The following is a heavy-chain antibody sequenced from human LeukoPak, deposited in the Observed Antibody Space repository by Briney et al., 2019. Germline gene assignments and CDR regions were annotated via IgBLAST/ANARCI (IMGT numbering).Heavy chain of an antibody. J-gene: IGHJ6*03. CDR2: IYSNGNT. CDR3: ARLADFYYFYTDV. V-gene: IGHV4-4*09. Sequence: SETLSLTCTVPTGSMSSYIWSWVRQPPGKGLEWIGYIYSNGNTNYNPSLKSRVTISVDTSKKQFSVRLSSVTAADTAVYYCARLADFYYFYTDVWGKGTTVTVSS. CDR1: TGSMSSYI.